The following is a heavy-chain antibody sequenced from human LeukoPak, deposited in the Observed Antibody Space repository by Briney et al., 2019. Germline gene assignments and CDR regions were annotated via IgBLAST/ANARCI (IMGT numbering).Heavy chain of an antibody. D-gene: IGHD1-26*01. J-gene: IGHJ4*02. CDR2: IRSTGSST. CDR1: GFTFRDYY. Sequence: GGSLRLSCTASGFTFRDYYVTWIRQAPGKGLEWVSYIRSTGSSTAYADSVKGRFAISRDNAKNSLYLQMNSLRAEDTAIYYCVRQMVGASFDYWGQGTLVTVSS. CDR3: VRQMVGASFDY. V-gene: IGHV3-11*04.